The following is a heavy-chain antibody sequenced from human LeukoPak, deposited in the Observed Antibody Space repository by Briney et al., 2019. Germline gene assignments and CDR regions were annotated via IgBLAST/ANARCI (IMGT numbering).Heavy chain of an antibody. V-gene: IGHV1-2*04. CDR1: GYTFTSYY. J-gene: IGHJ4*02. CDR2: INPSGGST. Sequence: GASVKVSCKASGYTFTSYYMHWVRQAPGQGLEWMGIINPSGGSTSYAQKFQGWVTMTRDTSISTAYMELSRLRSDDTAVYYCARATPYYDILTGYPPYYFDYWGQGTLVTVSS. D-gene: IGHD3-9*01. CDR3: ARATPYYDILTGYPPYYFDY.